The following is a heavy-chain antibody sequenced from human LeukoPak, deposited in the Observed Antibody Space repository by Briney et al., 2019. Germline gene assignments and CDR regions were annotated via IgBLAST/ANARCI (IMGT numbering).Heavy chain of an antibody. D-gene: IGHD6-19*01. CDR3: ARESVSSGWCPDY. CDR1: GYTFTGYY. CDR2: INPNSGGT. J-gene: IGHJ4*02. V-gene: IGHV1-2*02. Sequence: ASVKVSCKASGYTFTGYYMHWVRQAPGQGLEWMGWINPNSGGTNYAQKFQGRVTMTRDTSISTAYMELSRLRSDDTAVYYCARESVSSGWCPDYWGQGTLVTVSS.